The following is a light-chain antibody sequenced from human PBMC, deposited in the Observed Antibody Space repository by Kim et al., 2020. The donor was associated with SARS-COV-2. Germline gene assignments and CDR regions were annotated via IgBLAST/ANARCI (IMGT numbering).Light chain of an antibody. V-gene: IGKV3-20*01. Sequence: PEERDNHSCRASQSVSSSYLAWYQQKTGQAPRLLIYGATSRATGIPDRFSGSGSGTDFTLTISRLEPEDFAVYYCQHYGVSPAWKFGQGTKVEIK. CDR2: GAT. CDR3: QHYGVSPAWK. J-gene: IGKJ1*01. CDR1: QSVSSSY.